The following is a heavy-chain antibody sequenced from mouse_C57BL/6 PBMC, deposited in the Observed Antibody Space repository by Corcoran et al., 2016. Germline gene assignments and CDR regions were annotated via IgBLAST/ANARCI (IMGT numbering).Heavy chain of an antibody. CDR3: AISNYVYYAMDY. Sequence: EVQLQQSGPELVKPGASVKISCKASGYTFTDYYMNWVKQSHGKSLEWIGDINPNNGGTSYNQKFKGKATLTVDKSSSTAYMELRSLTSEDSAVYYCAISNYVYYAMDYWGQGTSVTVSS. CDR2: INPNNGGT. J-gene: IGHJ4*01. CDR1: GYTFTDYY. V-gene: IGHV1-26*01. D-gene: IGHD2-5*01.